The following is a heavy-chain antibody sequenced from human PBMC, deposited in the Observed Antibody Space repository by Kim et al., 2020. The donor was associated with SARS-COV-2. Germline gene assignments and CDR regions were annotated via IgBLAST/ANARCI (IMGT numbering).Heavy chain of an antibody. CDR1: GFTFGKFW. CDR3: ARPVGRGEVDY. V-gene: IGHV3-7*01. CDR2: IKQDGSEK. J-gene: IGHJ4*02. Sequence: GGSLRLSCAASGFTFGKFWMSWVRQAPGKGLEWVAHIKQDGSEKYYVDSVRGRFTISRDNADNSLYLQMNSLRAEDTAVYYCARPVGRGEVDYWGQGTLVTVSS. D-gene: IGHD1-26*01.